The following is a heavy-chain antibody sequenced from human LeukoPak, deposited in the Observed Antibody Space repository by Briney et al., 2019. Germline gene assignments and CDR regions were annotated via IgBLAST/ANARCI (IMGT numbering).Heavy chain of an antibody. J-gene: IGHJ6*02. CDR2: ISSNGGST. CDR1: GFTFSSYA. D-gene: IGHD3-9*01. V-gene: IGHV3-64*01. Sequence: PWGTLSLSCAASGFTFSSYAMHWIRQPPGKGLEYVSAISSNGGSTYYANSVMGRFTISRDNSKNTVYLYMGSLRAEDMAVYYCARDLYDILTGYYPEYYYYYGMDVWGQGTTVTVSS. CDR3: ARDLYDILTGYYPEYYYYYGMDV.